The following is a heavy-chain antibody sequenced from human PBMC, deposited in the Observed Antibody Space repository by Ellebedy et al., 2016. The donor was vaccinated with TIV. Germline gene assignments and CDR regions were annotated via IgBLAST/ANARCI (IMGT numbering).Heavy chain of an antibody. Sequence: AASVKVSCKASGYTFTDYDINWVRQATAHGLEWLGWMNPNSGNTGYAQKFQGRVTMTRDTSINTAYMELRSLTSEDTAVYFCAKNLPRTGDFEHWGQGTLVTVS. V-gene: IGHV1-8*01. CDR3: AKNLPRTGDFEH. CDR2: MNPNSGNT. D-gene: IGHD7-27*01. J-gene: IGHJ4*02. CDR1: GYTFTDYD.